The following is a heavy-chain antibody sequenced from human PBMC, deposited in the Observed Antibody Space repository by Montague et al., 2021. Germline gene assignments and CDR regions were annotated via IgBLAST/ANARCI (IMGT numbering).Heavy chain of an antibody. D-gene: IGHD3-16*02. Sequence: SETLSLTCAVSGGSFSSYYWNWIRQPPGKGLEWIGEISHSGDTEYNPSLKSRISLSVDTSKNKFSLNLTSLTAADTAVYYCARGSGRVFDYVRGTHRYARFDNWGQGTLVTVSS. CDR2: ISHSGDT. V-gene: IGHV4-34*01. CDR1: GGSFSSYY. J-gene: IGHJ4*02. CDR3: ARGSGRVFDYVRGTHRYARFDN.